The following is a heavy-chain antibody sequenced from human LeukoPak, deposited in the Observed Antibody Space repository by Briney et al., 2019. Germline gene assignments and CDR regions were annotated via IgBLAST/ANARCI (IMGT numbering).Heavy chain of an antibody. CDR3: AKVPLLWFGELLPGSFDP. CDR2: ISGSGGST. V-gene: IGHV3-23*01. Sequence: GGSLRLSCAASGFTFSSYAMSWVRQAPGKGLEWVSAISGSGGSTYYADSVKGRFTISRDNSKNTLYLQMNSLRAEDTAVYYCAKVPLLWFGELLPGSFDPWGQGTLVTVSS. CDR1: GFTFSSYA. J-gene: IGHJ5*02. D-gene: IGHD3-10*01.